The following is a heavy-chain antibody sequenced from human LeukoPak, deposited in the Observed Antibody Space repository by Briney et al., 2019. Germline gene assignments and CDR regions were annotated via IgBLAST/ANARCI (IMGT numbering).Heavy chain of an antibody. CDR1: GGTFSSYA. D-gene: IGHD2-21*02. J-gene: IGHJ4*02. Sequence: VASVKVSCKASGGTFSSYAISWVRQAPGQGLEWMGGIIPIFGTANYAQKFQGRVTITADTSTSTVYMELSSLKSEDTAIYYCAIRSDGAYCGGDCFYLDYWGQGTLVTVSS. V-gene: IGHV1-69*06. CDR3: AIRSDGAYCGGDCFYLDY. CDR2: IIPIFGTA.